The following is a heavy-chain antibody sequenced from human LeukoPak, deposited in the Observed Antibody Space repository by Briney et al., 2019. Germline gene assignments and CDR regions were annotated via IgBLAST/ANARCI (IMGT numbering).Heavy chain of an antibody. D-gene: IGHD6-6*01. J-gene: IGHJ4*02. V-gene: IGHV5-51*01. CDR2: IYPGDSDA. Sequence: GESLKISCKGSGYSFTSYWIGWVRQMPGKGLEWMGIIYPGDSDARYSPSFQGQVTISADKSISTAYLQWSSLKASDTAMYYCARYIAARQQHFDYWGQGTLVTVSS. CDR1: GYSFTSYW. CDR3: ARYIAARQQHFDY.